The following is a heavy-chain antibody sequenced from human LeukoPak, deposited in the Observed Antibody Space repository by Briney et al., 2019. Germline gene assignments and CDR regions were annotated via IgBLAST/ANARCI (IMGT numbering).Heavy chain of an antibody. CDR3: ARVEEQWLVQVY. J-gene: IGHJ4*02. CDR2: INHSGST. Sequence: LETLSLTCTVSGGSISSYYWSWIRQPPGKGLEWIGEINHSGSTNYNPSLKSRVTISVDTSKNQFSLELSSVTAADTAVYYCARVEEQWLVQVYWGQGTLVTVSS. D-gene: IGHD6-19*01. CDR1: GGSISSYY. V-gene: IGHV4-34*01.